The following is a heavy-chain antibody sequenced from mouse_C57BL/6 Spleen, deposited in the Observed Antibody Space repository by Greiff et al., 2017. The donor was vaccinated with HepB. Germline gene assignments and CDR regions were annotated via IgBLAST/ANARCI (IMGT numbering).Heavy chain of an antibody. Sequence: VQLQQSGAELVMPGASVKLSCKASGYTFTSYWMHWVKQRPGQGLEWIGEIDPSDSYTNYNQKFKGKSTLTVDKSSSTAYMQLSSLTSEDSAVYYCARRRHSNYFDYWGQGTTLTVSS. D-gene: IGHD2-5*01. CDR1: GYTFTSYW. CDR2: IDPSDSYT. CDR3: ARRRHSNYFDY. J-gene: IGHJ2*01. V-gene: IGHV1-69*01.